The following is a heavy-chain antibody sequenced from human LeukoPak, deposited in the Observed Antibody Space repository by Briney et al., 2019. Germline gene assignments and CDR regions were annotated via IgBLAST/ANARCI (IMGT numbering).Heavy chain of an antibody. Sequence: ASVKVSYKASGYTFTSYYMHWVRQAPGQGPEWVGIINPSGGSTNYPQKFRGRVTMTRDTSTTTAYMELNSLTSEDTAVYYCARDRGYNGGRGAFDIWGQGTMVTVSS. V-gene: IGHV1-46*01. CDR1: GYTFTSYY. D-gene: IGHD6-19*01. J-gene: IGHJ3*02. CDR3: ARDRGYNGGRGAFDI. CDR2: INPSGGST.